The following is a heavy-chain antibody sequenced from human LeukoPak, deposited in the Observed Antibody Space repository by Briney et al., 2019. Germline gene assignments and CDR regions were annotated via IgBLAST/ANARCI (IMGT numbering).Heavy chain of an antibody. CDR1: GGSISSSSYY. CDR2: IYYSGST. Sequence: SETLSLTCTVSGGSISSSSYYWGWIRQPPGKGLEWIGGIYYSGSTYYNPSLKSRVTISVDTSKNQFSLKLSSVTAADTAVYYCARRGGYRPFDYWGQGTLVTVSS. V-gene: IGHV4-39*01. D-gene: IGHD5-12*01. J-gene: IGHJ4*02. CDR3: ARRGGYRPFDY.